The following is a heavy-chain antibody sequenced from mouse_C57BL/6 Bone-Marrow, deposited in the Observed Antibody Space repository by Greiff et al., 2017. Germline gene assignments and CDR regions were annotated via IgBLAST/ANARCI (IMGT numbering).Heavy chain of an antibody. V-gene: IGHV5-4*01. CDR1: GFTFSSSA. J-gene: IGHJ2*01. Sequence: EVQGVESGGGLVKPGGSLKLSCAASGFTFSSSAMSWVRQTPEKRLEWVATISAGGSYTYYPDNVKGRFTISRDTAKNNLYLQMSHLKSEDTAMYYCARGFFDYWGQGTTLTVSA. CDR3: ARGFFDY. CDR2: ISAGGSYT.